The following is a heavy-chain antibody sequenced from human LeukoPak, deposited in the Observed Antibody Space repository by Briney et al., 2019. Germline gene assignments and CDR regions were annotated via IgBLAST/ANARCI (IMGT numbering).Heavy chain of an antibody. CDR2: IYYSGST. J-gene: IGHJ4*02. Sequence: SETLSLTCTVSGGSISSSSYYWGWIRQPPGKGLEWIGSIYYSGSTYYNPSLKSRVTISVDTSKNQFSLKLSSVTAADTAVYYCARVGSGSHEVEVDSWGQGTLVTVSS. V-gene: IGHV4-39*01. CDR3: ARVGSGSHEVEVDS. D-gene: IGHD3-10*01. CDR1: GGSISSSSYY.